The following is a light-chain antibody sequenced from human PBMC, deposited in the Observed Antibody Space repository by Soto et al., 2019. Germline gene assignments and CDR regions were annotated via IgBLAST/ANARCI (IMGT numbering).Light chain of an antibody. V-gene: IGKV3-20*01. CDR1: QSVFNNY. CDR3: QHYGSSHPIT. CDR2: GAS. J-gene: IGKJ5*01. Sequence: EIVLTQSPGTLSLSPGERATLSCRASQSVFNNYLAWYQQKPGQSPRLVIYGASIRATGIPDRFSGSGSGTDFSLTISRLEPEDFAVYYCQHYGSSHPITFGQGTRLEIK.